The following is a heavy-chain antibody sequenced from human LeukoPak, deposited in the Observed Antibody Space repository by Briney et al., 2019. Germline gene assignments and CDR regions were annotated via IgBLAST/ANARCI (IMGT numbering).Heavy chain of an antibody. J-gene: IGHJ4*02. CDR1: GFTFSSCA. Sequence: GGSLRVSCAASGFTFSSCAMTWVRQTPGKGLEWVSVISGSGGNTYHADSVKGRFTISRDNSKNTLYLQMNSLRVEDTAVYYCARRGESTNYGDYRFDSWGQGTLVIVSS. V-gene: IGHV3-23*01. CDR2: ISGSGGNT. CDR3: ARRGESTNYGDYRFDS. D-gene: IGHD4-17*01.